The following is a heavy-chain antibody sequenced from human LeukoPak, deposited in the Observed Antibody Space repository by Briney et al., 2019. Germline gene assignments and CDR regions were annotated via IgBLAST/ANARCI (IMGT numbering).Heavy chain of an antibody. CDR1: GFTFSSYG. CDR2: ISYDGSNK. CDR3: AKARYYDSSGYLEH. Sequence: PGGSLRLSCAASGFTFSSYGMHWVRPAPGKGLEWVAVISYDGSNKYYADSVKGRFTISRDNSKNTLYLQMNSLRAEDTAVYYCAKARYYDSSGYLEHWGQGTLVTVSS. V-gene: IGHV3-30*18. J-gene: IGHJ4*02. D-gene: IGHD3-22*01.